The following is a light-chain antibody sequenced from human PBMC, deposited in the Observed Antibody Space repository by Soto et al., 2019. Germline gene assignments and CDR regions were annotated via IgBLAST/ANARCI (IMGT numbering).Light chain of an antibody. CDR2: DAS. CDR1: QSISSW. V-gene: IGKV1-5*01. CDR3: QQYNSYSPLT. J-gene: IGKJ1*01. Sequence: DIQMTQSPSTLSASVGDRVTITCRASQSISSWLAWYQQKPGKAPKLLIYDASSLESGVPSRFSGSGSGTEFTLPSSSLQPDDFATYYCQQYNSYSPLTFGQGTKVEIK.